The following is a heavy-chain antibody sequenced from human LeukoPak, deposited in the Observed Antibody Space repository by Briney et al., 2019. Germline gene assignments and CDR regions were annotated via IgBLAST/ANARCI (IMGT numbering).Heavy chain of an antibody. Sequence: PSETLSLTCTVSGGSISSYYWSWIRQPPGKGREWIGYIYYSVSTNYNPSLKSRVTISVDTSKNQFSLKLSSVTAADTAVYYCARDLTIWEWLYPQKGDAFDIWGQGTMVTVSS. CDR2: IYYSVST. CDR3: ARDLTIWEWLYPQKGDAFDI. CDR1: GGSISSYY. V-gene: IGHV4-59*01. D-gene: IGHD3-3*01. J-gene: IGHJ3*02.